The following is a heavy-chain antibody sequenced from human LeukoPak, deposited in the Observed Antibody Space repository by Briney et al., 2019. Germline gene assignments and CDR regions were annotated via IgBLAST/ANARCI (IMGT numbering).Heavy chain of an antibody. CDR3: ARDKETSGWSGSFDY. CDR1: GYTFTSYY. CDR2: INPNSGGT. J-gene: IGHJ4*02. D-gene: IGHD6-19*01. V-gene: IGHV1-2*02. Sequence: ASVKVSCKASGYTFTSYYMHWVRQAPGQGLEWMGWINPNSGGTNYAQKFQGRVTMTRDTSISTAYMELSRLRSDDTAVYYCARDKETSGWSGSFDYWGQGTLVTVSS.